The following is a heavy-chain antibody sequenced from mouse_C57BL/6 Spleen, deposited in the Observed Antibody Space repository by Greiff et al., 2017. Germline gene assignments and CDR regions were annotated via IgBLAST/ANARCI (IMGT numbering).Heavy chain of an antibody. CDR1: GYTFTDYY. CDR3: ARRLLPYFDY. Sequence: EVQLQQSGPELVKPGASVKISCKASGYTFTDYYMNWVKQSHGKSLEWIGDINPNNGGTSYNQKFKGKATLTVDKSSSTAYMELRSLTSEDSAVYYCARRLLPYFDYWGQGTTLTVSS. V-gene: IGHV1-26*01. CDR2: INPNNGGT. D-gene: IGHD2-3*01. J-gene: IGHJ2*01.